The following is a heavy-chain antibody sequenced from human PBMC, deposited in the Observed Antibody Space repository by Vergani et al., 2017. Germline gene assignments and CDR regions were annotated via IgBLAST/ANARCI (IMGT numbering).Heavy chain of an antibody. CDR3: ARSGYCTDGVCYMTYYYYMDV. CDR1: GFTLSSHA. Sequence: QVQLEESGGGVVQPGRSLRLSCAASGFTLSSHAMHWVRQAPGKGLEWVAFIWYDGSKEYYADSVKGRFTISRDNSKNTLYLQMNSLRDADTDVYYCARSGYCTDGVCYMTYYYYMDVWGKGTAVTVSS. CDR2: IWYDGSKE. J-gene: IGHJ6*03. V-gene: IGHV3-33*01. D-gene: IGHD2-8*01.